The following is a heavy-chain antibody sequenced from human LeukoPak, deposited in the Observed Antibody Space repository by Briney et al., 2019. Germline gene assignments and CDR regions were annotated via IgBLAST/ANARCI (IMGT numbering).Heavy chain of an antibody. CDR3: AKEIRVAAANIDY. Sequence: PGGSLRLSCLASGFTFASYGMNWVRQAPGKGLEWVSAISGSGGTTFHADSVKGRFTISRDNSKNALYLLMNSLRAEDTAVYYCAKEIRVAAANIDYWGQGTLVTVSS. V-gene: IGHV3-23*01. CDR2: ISGSGGTT. D-gene: IGHD6-13*01. CDR1: GFTFASYG. J-gene: IGHJ4*02.